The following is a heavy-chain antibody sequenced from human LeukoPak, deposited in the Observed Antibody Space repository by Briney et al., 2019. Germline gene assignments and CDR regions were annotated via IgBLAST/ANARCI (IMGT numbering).Heavy chain of an antibody. CDR2: ISASGTIT. V-gene: IGHV3-48*03. CDR1: GFTFSSYE. J-gene: IGHJ4*02. CDR3: ARDGGSAWFLDY. D-gene: IGHD6-19*01. Sequence: GGSLRLSCAASGFTFSSYEMNWVRQAPGKGLEWISYISASGTITHYADSVEGRFTISRDNAKNSLYLQMNSLRAEDTAVYYCARDGGSAWFLDYWGQGTLVTVSS.